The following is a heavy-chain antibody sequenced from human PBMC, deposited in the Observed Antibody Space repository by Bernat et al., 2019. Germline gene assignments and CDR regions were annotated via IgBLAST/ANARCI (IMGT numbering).Heavy chain of an antibody. Sequence: QVQLQESGPGLVKPSGTLSLTCAVSGGSISSSNWWCWVRQPPGKGLEWIGEIYHSGSTNYNPSLKSRVTISVDKSKNQFSLKLSSVTAADTAVYYCARVSTDCSGGSCYAGNNWFDPWGQGTLVTVSS. V-gene: IGHV4-4*02. CDR3: ARVSTDCSGGSCYAGNNWFDP. CDR1: GGSISSSNW. D-gene: IGHD2-15*01. CDR2: IYHSGST. J-gene: IGHJ5*02.